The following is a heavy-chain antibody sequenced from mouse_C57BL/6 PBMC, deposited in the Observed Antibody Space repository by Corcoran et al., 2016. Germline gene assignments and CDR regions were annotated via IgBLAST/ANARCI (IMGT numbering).Heavy chain of an antibody. CDR3: AREVYGRWFAY. V-gene: IGHV1-26*01. D-gene: IGHD1-1*01. CDR2: INPNNGGT. J-gene: IGHJ3*01. CDR1: GYTFTDYY. Sequence: EVQLQQSGPELVKPGASVKISCKASGYTFTDYYMNWVKQSHGKSLEWIGDINPNNGGTSYNQKFKGKATLTVDKSSSTAYMELRSLTSEDSAVYYCAREVYGRWFAYWGQGTLVTVSA.